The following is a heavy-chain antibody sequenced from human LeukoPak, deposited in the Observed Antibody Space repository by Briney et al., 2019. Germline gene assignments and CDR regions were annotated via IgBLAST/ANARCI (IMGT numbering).Heavy chain of an antibody. V-gene: IGHV1-69*04. CDR2: IIPILGIA. CDR1: GGTFSSYT. Sequence: GASVKVSCKASGGTFSSYTISWVRQAPGQGLEWMGRIIPILGIANYAQKFQGRVTITADKSTSTAYMELSSLRSEDTAVYYCARDAGFRSPRRYYYGMDVWGQGTTVTVSS. J-gene: IGHJ6*02. CDR3: ARDAGFRSPRRYYYGMDV.